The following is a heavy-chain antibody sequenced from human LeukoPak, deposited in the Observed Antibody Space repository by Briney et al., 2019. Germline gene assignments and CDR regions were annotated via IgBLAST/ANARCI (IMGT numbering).Heavy chain of an antibody. D-gene: IGHD3-10*02. J-gene: IGHJ5*02. Sequence: SETLSLTCTVSGGSISSYYWSWIRQPPGKGLEWIGYIYYSGSTNYNPSLKSRVTISVDTSKNQFSLKLSSVTAADTAVYYCARSLFGVFPWGQGTLVTVSS. CDR2: IYYSGST. CDR1: GGSISSYY. V-gene: IGHV4-59*12. CDR3: ARSLFGVFP.